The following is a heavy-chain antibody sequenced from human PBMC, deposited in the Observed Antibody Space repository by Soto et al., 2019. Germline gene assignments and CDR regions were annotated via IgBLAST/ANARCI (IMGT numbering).Heavy chain of an antibody. V-gene: IGHV3-15*01. CDR1: GFTFSNAW. J-gene: IGHJ4*02. D-gene: IGHD4-17*01. CDR2: IKSKTDGGTT. Sequence: EVQLVESGGGLVKPGGSLRLSCAASGFTFSNAWMSWVRQAPGKGLEWVGRIKSKTDGGTTDYAAPVKGRFTISRDDSKNTLYLQMNSLKTEDTAVYYCTTDPLTTVVTLSTDGFDYWGQGTLVTVSS. CDR3: TTDPLTTVVTLSTDGFDY.